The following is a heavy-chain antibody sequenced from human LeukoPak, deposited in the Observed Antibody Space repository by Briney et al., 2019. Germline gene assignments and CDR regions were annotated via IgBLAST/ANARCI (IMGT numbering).Heavy chain of an antibody. J-gene: IGHJ6*04. D-gene: IGHD3-10*01. CDR2: INAGNGNT. Sequence: ASVTVSCKASGYTFTSYAMHWVRQAPGQRLEWMGWINAGNGNTKYSQKFQGRVTITRDTSASTAYMELSSLRSEDTAVYYCARALLWFGELLGDYYYGVDVWGKGTTVTVSS. V-gene: IGHV1-3*01. CDR3: ARALLWFGELLGDYYYGVDV. CDR1: GYTFTSYA.